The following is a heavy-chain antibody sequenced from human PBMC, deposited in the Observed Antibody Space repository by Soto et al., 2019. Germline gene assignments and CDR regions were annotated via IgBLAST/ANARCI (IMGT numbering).Heavy chain of an antibody. CDR2: IYQSGST. CDR3: ARAYYDFWTSYHYGMDV. D-gene: IGHD3-3*01. CDR1: GVSISSDGYS. V-gene: IGHV4-30-2*01. J-gene: IGHJ6*02. Sequence: SETLSLTCAVAGVSISSDGYSWSWIRQPPGKGLEWIGFIYQSGSTYYNPSLKSRGTMSVDRSKNQFSLKLTSVTAADTAVYYCARAYYDFWTSYHYGMDVWGQGTTVTVSS.